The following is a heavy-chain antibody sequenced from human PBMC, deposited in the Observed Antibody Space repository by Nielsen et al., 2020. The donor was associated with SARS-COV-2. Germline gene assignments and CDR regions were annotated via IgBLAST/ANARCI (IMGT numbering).Heavy chain of an antibody. CDR1: GGTFSSYA. J-gene: IGHJ3*02. CDR2: IIPIFGTA. CDR3: ARGEGWLAPDAFDI. V-gene: IGHV1-69*13. D-gene: IGHD6-19*01. Sequence: SVKVSCKASGGTFSSYAISWVRQAPGQGLEWMGGIIPIFGTANYAQKFQGRVTITADESTCTAYMELSSLRSEDTAVYYCARGEGWLAPDAFDIWGQGAMVTVSS.